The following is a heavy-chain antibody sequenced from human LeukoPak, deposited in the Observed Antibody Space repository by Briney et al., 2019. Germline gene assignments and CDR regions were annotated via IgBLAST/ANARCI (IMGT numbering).Heavy chain of an antibody. Sequence: GASVKVSCKASGYTFTSFHMHWVRQAPGQGLEWMGIINPSGGGISYPQKFQGRVTMTRDTSTSTVYMELSSLRSEDTAVYYCARAPHSSAGDNFDYWGQGTLVTVSS. V-gene: IGHV1-46*01. J-gene: IGHJ4*02. CDR2: INPSGGGI. CDR3: ARAPHSSAGDNFDY. D-gene: IGHD2-15*01. CDR1: GYTFTSFH.